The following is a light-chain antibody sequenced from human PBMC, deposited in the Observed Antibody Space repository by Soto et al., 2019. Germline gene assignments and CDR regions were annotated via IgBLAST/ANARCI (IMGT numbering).Light chain of an antibody. CDR1: SSDVGSYNL. V-gene: IGLV2-23*01. CDR2: EGS. CDR3: CSYAGSKTLV. J-gene: IGLJ2*01. Sequence: QSVLTQPASVSGSPGQSITISCTGTSSDVGSYNLVSWYQQHPGKAPKLMIYEGSKRSSGVSDRFSGSKSGNTASLTISGLQAEDEAGYYCCSYAGSKTLVFGGGTKLTVL.